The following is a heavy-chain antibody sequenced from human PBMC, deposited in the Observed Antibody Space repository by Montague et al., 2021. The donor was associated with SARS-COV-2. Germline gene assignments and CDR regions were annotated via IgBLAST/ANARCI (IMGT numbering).Heavy chain of an antibody. V-gene: IGHV4-59*01. CDR1: GGSISSYY. Sequence: SETLSLTCTVSGGSISSYYWSWIRQPPGKGLEWIGYIYYSGSTNXXPSLESRVTISVDTSKNQFSLKLSSVTAADTAVYYCARVFPRWLQFDPYFDYWGQGTLVTVSS. D-gene: IGHD5-24*01. CDR3: ARVFPRWLQFDPYFDY. CDR2: IYYSGST. J-gene: IGHJ4*02.